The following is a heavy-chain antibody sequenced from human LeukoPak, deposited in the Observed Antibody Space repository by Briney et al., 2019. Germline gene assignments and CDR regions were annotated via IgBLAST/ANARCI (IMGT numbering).Heavy chain of an antibody. CDR3: ARAFDWLLIDAFDI. J-gene: IGHJ3*02. CDR1: GFTFSSYS. V-gene: IGHV3-48*04. D-gene: IGHD3-9*01. Sequence: GGSLRLSCAASGFTFSSYSMNWVRQAPGKGLEWVSYISSSSSTIYYADSVKGRFTISRDNAKNSLYLQMNSLRAEDTAVYYCARAFDWLLIDAFDIWGQGTMVTVSS. CDR2: ISSSSSTI.